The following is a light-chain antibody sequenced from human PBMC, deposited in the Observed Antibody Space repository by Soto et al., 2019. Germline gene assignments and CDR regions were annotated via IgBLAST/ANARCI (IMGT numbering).Light chain of an antibody. J-gene: IGLJ7*01. CDR2: EGS. V-gene: IGLV2-23*01. Sequence: QSALTQPASVSGSPGQSITISCTGTSSDIGTYNLVSWYQHHPGKAPKLMIYEGSKRPSGVSTRFSGSKSGNTASLTISGLQAEDEADYHCCSYAGSSTYVFGSGTQLTVL. CDR1: SSDIGTYNL. CDR3: CSYAGSSTYV.